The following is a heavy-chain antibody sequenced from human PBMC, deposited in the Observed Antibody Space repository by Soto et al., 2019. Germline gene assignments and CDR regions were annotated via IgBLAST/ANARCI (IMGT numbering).Heavy chain of an antibody. J-gene: IGHJ6*02. CDR2: IYYSGST. CDR3: ARASFHSSSSLSYYYYYGMDV. D-gene: IGHD6-6*01. CDR1: CGSISRYY. V-gene: IGHV4-59*01. Sequence: PSETLSLTCTVSCGSISRYYWSWIRQPPGKGLEWIGYIYYSGSTNYNPSLKSRVTISVDTSKNQFSLKLSSVTAADTAVYYCARASFHSSSSLSYYYYYGMDVWGQGTTVTVSS.